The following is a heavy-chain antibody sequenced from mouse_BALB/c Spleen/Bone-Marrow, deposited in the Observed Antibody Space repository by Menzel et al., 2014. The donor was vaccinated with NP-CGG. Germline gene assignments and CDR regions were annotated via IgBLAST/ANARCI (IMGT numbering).Heavy chain of an antibody. CDR1: GYSFTSYY. CDR3: ARDWDEYYFDY. V-gene: IGHV1-66*01. D-gene: IGHD4-1*01. Sequence: QVQLQQSGPELAKPGASVKMSCKASGYSFTSYYIHWVKQRPGQGLEWIGWIFPGSDNTKYNEKFKGKATLTADTSSSTAYMHLSSLTSEDSAVYFCARDWDEYYFDYWGQGTTLTVSS. J-gene: IGHJ2*01. CDR2: IFPGSDNT.